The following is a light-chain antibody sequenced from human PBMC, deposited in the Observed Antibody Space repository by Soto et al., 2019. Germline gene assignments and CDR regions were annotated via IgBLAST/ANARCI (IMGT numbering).Light chain of an antibody. CDR2: SDN. J-gene: IGLJ2*01. Sequence: QTVVTQPPSASGAPGQRVTISCSGSSSNIGRNAVNWYQQLPGTAPKLLIYSDNQRPSGVPDRFSASKSGTSASLAISGLQSEDETEYYCAAWDDSLDGPVFGGGTKLTVL. V-gene: IGLV1-44*01. CDR1: SSNIGRNA. CDR3: AAWDDSLDGPV.